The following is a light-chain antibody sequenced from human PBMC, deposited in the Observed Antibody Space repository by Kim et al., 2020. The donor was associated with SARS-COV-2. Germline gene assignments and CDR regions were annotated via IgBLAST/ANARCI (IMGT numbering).Light chain of an antibody. J-gene: IGKJ1*01. CDR3: QQIHISPPT. Sequence: DIQMTQSPSSLSASVGDRVTINCRASQSITTYLNWYQQRPGKAPKLLIYAASSLQSGVPSRFSGTGSGTDFTLTINSLQPEDCATYYCQQIHISPPTFGQGTKVDIK. CDR1: QSITTY. V-gene: IGKV1-39*01. CDR2: AAS.